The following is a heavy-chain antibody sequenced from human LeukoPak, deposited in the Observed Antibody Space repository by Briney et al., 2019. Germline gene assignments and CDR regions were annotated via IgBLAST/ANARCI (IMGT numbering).Heavy chain of an antibody. CDR1: GGSISSYY. V-gene: IGHV4-4*07. Sequence: SETLSLTCTVSGGSISSYYWSWIRQPAGKGLEWIGRIYTSGSTNYNPSLKSRVTMSVDTSKNQFSLKLSSVTAADTAVYYCARDNVYDFWSGYYSNWFDPWGQGTLVTVSS. D-gene: IGHD3-3*01. J-gene: IGHJ5*02. CDR2: IYTSGST. CDR3: ARDNVYDFWSGYYSNWFDP.